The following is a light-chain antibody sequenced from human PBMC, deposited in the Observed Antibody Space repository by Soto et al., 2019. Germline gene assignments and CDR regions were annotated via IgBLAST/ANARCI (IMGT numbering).Light chain of an antibody. CDR1: QSVSSH. Sequence: ENVLTQSPATLSFSPGEKATLSCRASQSVSSHLAWYQQKPGQAPRLLIYDASNRATGIPARFSGSGFGTDFTLTISSLEPEDFAVYYCQQRSNWSWTFGQGTKVDIK. V-gene: IGKV3-11*01. J-gene: IGKJ1*01. CDR2: DAS. CDR3: QQRSNWSWT.